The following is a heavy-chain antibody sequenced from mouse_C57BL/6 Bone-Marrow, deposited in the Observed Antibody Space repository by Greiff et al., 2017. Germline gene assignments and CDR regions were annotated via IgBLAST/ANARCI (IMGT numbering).Heavy chain of an antibody. V-gene: IGHV5-9*01. D-gene: IGHD1-1*01. Sequence: EVQGVESGGGLVKPGGSLKLSCAASGFTFSSYTMSWVRQTPEKRLEWVATISGGGGNTYYPDSVKGRFTISRDNAKNTLYLQMSSLRSEDTALYYCARQGYYGSSSWFAYWGQGTLVTVSA. J-gene: IGHJ3*01. CDR2: ISGGGGNT. CDR3: ARQGYYGSSSWFAY. CDR1: GFTFSSYT.